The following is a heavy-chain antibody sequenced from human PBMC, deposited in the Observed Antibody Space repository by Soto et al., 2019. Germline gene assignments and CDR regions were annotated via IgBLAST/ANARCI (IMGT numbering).Heavy chain of an antibody. J-gene: IGHJ4*02. CDR1: GVSISSGGYS. D-gene: IGHD3-22*01. V-gene: IGHV4-30-2*01. Sequence: PSETLSLTCAVSGVSISSGGYSWSWIRQPPGKGLEWIGYIYHSGSTYYNPSLKSRVTISVDTSKDQFSLKLTSVTAADTAVYYCARGYFDTSAYYFRGLDYWGQGTLVTVSS. CDR2: IYHSGST. CDR3: ARGYFDTSAYYFRGLDY.